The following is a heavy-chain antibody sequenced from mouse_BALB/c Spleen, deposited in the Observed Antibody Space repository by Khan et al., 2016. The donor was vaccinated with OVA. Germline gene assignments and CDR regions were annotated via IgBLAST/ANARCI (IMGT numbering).Heavy chain of an antibody. J-gene: IGHJ4*01. Sequence: VQLPQSGPEVVRPGVSVKISCKGSGSTFSDYAMHWVQQSHAKSLEWIGVISTYNGNTCSKQKYMGKDTMTVDKSSSTAYLDLGILASEDSAIYCCARGECFLWERGKAYWGRGTLVSVSS. V-gene: IGHV1S137*01. CDR2: ISTYNGNT. CDR1: GSTFSDYA. CDR3: ARGECFLWERGKAY. D-gene: IGHD2-1*01.